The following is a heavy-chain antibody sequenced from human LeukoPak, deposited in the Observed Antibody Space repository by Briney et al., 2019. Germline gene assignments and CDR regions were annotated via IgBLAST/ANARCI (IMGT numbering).Heavy chain of an antibody. J-gene: IGHJ4*02. CDR1: GFSFSDSW. CDR3: AKDQDNYGLDY. V-gene: IGHV3-30*18. D-gene: IGHD3-10*01. CDR2: VSNDGRSN. Sequence: PGGSLRLSCVASGFSFSDSWMSWVRQAPGKGLEWVAVVSNDGRSNFHADSVKGRFTISRDSSENMLYLQMNSLRAEDTAVYYCAKDQDNYGLDYWGQGTLVTVSS.